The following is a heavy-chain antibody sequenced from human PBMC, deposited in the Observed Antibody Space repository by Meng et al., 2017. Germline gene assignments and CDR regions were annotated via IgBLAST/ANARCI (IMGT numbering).Heavy chain of an antibody. J-gene: IGHJ4*02. CDR1: GFTFSSYA. D-gene: IGHD6-13*01. CDR2: ITGSGGST. CDR3: VKIRSELAAAGINY. Sequence: GESLKISCAASGFTFSSYAMSWVRQAPGKGLEWVSAITGSGGSTYYADSVKGRFTISRDNSKNTLYLQMNSLRAEDTAVYYCVKIRSELAAAGINYWGQGTLVTVSS. V-gene: IGHV3-23*01.